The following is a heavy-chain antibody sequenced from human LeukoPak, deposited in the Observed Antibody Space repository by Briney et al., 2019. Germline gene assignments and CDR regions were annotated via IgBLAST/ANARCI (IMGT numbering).Heavy chain of an antibody. CDR2: INHSGST. V-gene: IGHV4-34*01. J-gene: IGHJ4*02. CDR1: GGSFSGYY. CDR3: ARGVNSGSYLYYFDY. Sequence: SETLSLTCAVYGGSFSGYYWSWIRQPPGKGLEWIGEINHSGSTNYNPSVKSRVTISVDTSKNQFSLKLSSVTAADTAVYYCARGVNSGSYLYYFDYWGQGTLVTVSS. D-gene: IGHD1-26*01.